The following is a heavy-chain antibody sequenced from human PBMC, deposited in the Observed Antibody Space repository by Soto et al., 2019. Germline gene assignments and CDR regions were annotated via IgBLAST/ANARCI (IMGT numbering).Heavy chain of an antibody. CDR1: GYTFTSRY. J-gene: IGHJ6*02. V-gene: IGHV1-46*01. CDR3: AMVDVYVTPSPQDV. CDR2: INPSDGTT. D-gene: IGHD3-16*01. Sequence: ASVKVSCKASGYTFTSRYMHWVRQAPGQGLEWMGIINPSDGTTTYAQKFQGRVTLTTDTSTSTAYMELTSLRSNDTAIYYCAMVDVYVTPSPQDVWGQGTTVTVSS.